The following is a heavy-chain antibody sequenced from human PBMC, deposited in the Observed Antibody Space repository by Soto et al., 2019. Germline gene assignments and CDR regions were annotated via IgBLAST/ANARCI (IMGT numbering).Heavy chain of an antibody. CDR3: AKAHRVYSSTWFFFDS. V-gene: IGHV3-23*01. J-gene: IGHJ4*02. CDR1: GFTFSDFV. Sequence: EVQLLQSGGGLVQPGGSLRLSCAASGFTFSDFVMRWIRQAPGKGLEWVSGINGGGGHTDYADSVKGRFTISRDNSKNTLYLQMSSLRAEDTAVYYCAKAHRVYSSTWFFFDSWGQGTLVTVSS. CDR2: INGGGGHT. D-gene: IGHD6-19*01.